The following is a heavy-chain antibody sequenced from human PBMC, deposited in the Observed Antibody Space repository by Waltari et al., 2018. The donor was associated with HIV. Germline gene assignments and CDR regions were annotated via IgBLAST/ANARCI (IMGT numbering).Heavy chain of an antibody. D-gene: IGHD1-26*01. CDR1: GITFKNAW. Sequence: DVQLVASGGGLVKTGGSLRLSSAVSGITFKNAWLSWVRQGPGKGPQWLGHIRSKSDGGTTDYAAPVRGRFTISTDDLNNTMSLEMKSLKVEDTGVYYCTTFEMGSTRNYWGQGTLVTVSS. V-gene: IGHV3-15*01. CDR3: TTFEMGSTRNY. CDR2: IRSKSDGGTT. J-gene: IGHJ4*02.